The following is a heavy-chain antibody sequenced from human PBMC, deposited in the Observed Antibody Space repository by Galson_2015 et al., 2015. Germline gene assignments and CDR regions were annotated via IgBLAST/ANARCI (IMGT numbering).Heavy chain of an antibody. D-gene: IGHD2-21*01. CDR1: GFTFSSYA. V-gene: IGHV3-30-3*01. CDR2: ISYDGSNK. CDR3: ARGPPRFPRS. Sequence: SLRLSCAASGFTFSSYAMHWVRQAPGKGLEWVAVISYDGSNKYYADSVKGRFTISRDNSKNTLYLQMNSLRAEDTAVYYCARGPPRFPRSWGQGTLVTVSS. J-gene: IGHJ4*02.